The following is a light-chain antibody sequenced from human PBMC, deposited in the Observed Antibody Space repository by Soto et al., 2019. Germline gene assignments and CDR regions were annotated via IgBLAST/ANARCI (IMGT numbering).Light chain of an antibody. CDR3: QQYNRFPT. CDR2: KAS. J-gene: IGKJ1*01. CDR1: QSISNW. V-gene: IGKV1-5*03. Sequence: DIQMTQSPSTLPASVGDRVTITCRVSQSISNWLAWYQQKPGKAPKLLIYKASNLGSGVPSRFSGSGSGTEFTLTISSLQPDDFATYYCQQYNRFPTFGQGTKVEIK.